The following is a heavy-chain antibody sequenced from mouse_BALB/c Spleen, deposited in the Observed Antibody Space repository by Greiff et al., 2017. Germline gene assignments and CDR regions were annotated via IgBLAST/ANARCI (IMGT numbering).Heavy chain of an antibody. D-gene: IGHD2-3*01. V-gene: IGHV5-15*02. Sequence: MLVESGGGLVQPGGSRKLSCAASGFTFSDYGMAWVRQAPGKGPEWVAFISNLAYSIYYADTVTGRFTISRENAKNTLYLEMSSLRSEDTAMYYCAIYDGYYGFAYWGQGTLVTVSA. CDR1: GFTFSDYG. CDR2: ISNLAYSI. CDR3: AIYDGYYGFAY. J-gene: IGHJ3*01.